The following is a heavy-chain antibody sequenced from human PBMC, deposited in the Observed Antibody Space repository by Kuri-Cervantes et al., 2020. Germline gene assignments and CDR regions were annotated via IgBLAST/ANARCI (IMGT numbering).Heavy chain of an antibody. J-gene: IGHJ3*02. CDR1: GGSFSGYY. CDR2: INHSGST. CDR3: ARDDDGYDI. Sequence: SQTLSLTCAVYGGSFSGYYWSWIRQPPGKGLEWIGEINHSGSTNYNPSLKSRVTISLDTSKMQFSLKLDSVTAADTALYFCARDDDGYDIWGQGTMVTVSS. V-gene: IGHV4-34*01.